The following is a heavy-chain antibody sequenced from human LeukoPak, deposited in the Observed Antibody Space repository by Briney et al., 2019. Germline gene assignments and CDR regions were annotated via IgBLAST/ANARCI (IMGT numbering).Heavy chain of an antibody. J-gene: IGHJ4*02. CDR1: GYTCTSYD. CDR2: MNPNSGNT. Sequence: GASVKVSCKASGYTCTSYDINWVRQATGQGLEWMGYMNPNSGNTGYAQKFQGRVTMTMNTSISTAYMELSSLRSEDTAVYYCTRELRSDSHWGQGTLVTVSS. CDR3: TRELRSDSH. V-gene: IGHV1-8*01.